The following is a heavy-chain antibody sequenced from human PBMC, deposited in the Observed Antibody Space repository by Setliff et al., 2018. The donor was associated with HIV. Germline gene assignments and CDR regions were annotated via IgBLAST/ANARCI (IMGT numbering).Heavy chain of an antibody. J-gene: IGHJ6*03. V-gene: IGHV1-69*13. CDR1: GGTFSSYA. Sequence: ASVKVSCKASGGTFSSYAISWVRQAPGQGLEWMGGIIPIFGTANYAQKFQGRVTITADESTSTAYMELSSLRSEGTAVYYCATRTDYYYYYYMDVWGKGTTVTVSS. CDR2: IIPIFGTA. CDR3: ATRTDYYYYYYMDV.